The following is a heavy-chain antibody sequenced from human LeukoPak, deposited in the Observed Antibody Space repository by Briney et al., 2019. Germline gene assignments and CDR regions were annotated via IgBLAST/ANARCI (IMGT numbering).Heavy chain of an antibody. CDR2: IYYSGST. D-gene: IGHD3-22*01. V-gene: IGHV4-31*03. CDR3: ARHLYYYDSSGGYYFDY. J-gene: IGHJ4*02. Sequence: SQTLSLTCTVSGGSISSGGYYWSWIRQHPGKGLEWIGYIYYSGSTYYNPSLKGRVTISVDTSKNQFSLKLSSVTAADTAVYYCARHLYYYDSSGGYYFDYWGQGTLVTVSS. CDR1: GGSISSGGYY.